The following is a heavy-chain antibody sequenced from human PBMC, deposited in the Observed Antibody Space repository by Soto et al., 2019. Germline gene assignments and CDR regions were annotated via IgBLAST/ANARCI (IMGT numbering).Heavy chain of an antibody. CDR3: AKVVDFDY. CDR1: GFPFSSHA. Sequence: PVGSLSLPCAASGFPFSSHAFSWVRQAPGKGLEWVSAISGSGGSTYYADSVKGRFTISRDNSKNTLYLQMNSLRAEDTAVYYCAKVVDFDYWGLGTLVTVSS. J-gene: IGHJ4*02. CDR2: ISGSGGST. D-gene: IGHD2-21*01. V-gene: IGHV3-23*01.